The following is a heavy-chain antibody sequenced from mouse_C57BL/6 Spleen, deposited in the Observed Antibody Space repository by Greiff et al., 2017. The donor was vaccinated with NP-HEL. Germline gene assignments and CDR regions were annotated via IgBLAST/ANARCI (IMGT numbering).Heavy chain of an antibody. V-gene: IGHV1-82*01. Sequence: VQRVESGPELVKPGASVKISCKASGYAFSSSWMNWVKQRPGKGLEWIGRIYPGDGDTNYNGKFKGKATLTADKSSSTAYMQLSSLTSEDSAVYFCARSMITYFDYWGQGTTLTVSS. CDR1: GYAFSSSW. J-gene: IGHJ2*01. D-gene: IGHD2-4*01. CDR2: IYPGDGDT. CDR3: ARSMITYFDY.